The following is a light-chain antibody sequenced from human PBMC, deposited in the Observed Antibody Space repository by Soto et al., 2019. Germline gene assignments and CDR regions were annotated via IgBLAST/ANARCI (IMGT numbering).Light chain of an antibody. CDR3: QQSYSTPIT. CDR1: QSISSY. CDR2: AAS. Sequence: QMTQSPSSLSASVGDRVTITCRASQSISSYLNWYQQKPGKAPKLLIYAASSLQSGVPSRFSGSGSGTDFTLTISSLQPEDFATYYCQQSYSTPITFGQGTDWR. V-gene: IGKV1-39*01. J-gene: IGKJ5*01.